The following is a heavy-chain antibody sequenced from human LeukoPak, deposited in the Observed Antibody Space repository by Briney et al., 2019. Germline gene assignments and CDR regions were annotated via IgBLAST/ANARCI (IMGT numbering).Heavy chain of an antibody. D-gene: IGHD1-1*01. J-gene: IGHJ4*02. Sequence: GGSLRLSCAASGFTFSDSYMSWIRQVPGKGLEWVSSISSGSTYIYNADSVQGRFTISRDNAKNSLILLVNSLRAEDTAVYYCAKMDWNDHYFDFWGQGTLVTVSS. CDR3: AKMDWNDHYFDF. V-gene: IGHV3-11*04. CDR1: GFTFSDSY. CDR2: ISSGSTYI.